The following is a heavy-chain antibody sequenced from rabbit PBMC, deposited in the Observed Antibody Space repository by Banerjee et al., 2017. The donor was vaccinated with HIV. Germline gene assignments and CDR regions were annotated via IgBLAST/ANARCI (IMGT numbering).Heavy chain of an antibody. CDR1: GFSFSSSYW. J-gene: IGHJ3*01. CDR2: IDPDYGST. D-gene: IGHD2-1*01. Sequence: QEQLVESGGGLVQPEGSLTLTCTASGFSFSSSYWICWVRQAPGKGLEWIAYIDPDYGSTDYASWVNGRFTISLDNAQNTVTLQMTSLTAADTATYFCARNFDLRGQGTLVTVS. CDR3: ARNFDL. V-gene: IGHV1S45*01.